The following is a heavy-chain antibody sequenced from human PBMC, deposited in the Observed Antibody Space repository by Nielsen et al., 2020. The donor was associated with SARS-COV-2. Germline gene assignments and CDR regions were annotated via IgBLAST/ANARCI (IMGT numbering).Heavy chain of an antibody. CDR2: IYSDGIT. Sequence: WIRQPPGKGLEWVSVIYSDGITYYADSVKGRFTISRHNSKNTLYLRMNSLRAEDTAVYYCAKALRCSNLRVDYYYYMDVWGKGTTVTVSS. J-gene: IGHJ6*03. D-gene: IGHD4-11*01. V-gene: IGHV3-53*04. CDR3: AKALRCSNLRVDYYYYMDV.